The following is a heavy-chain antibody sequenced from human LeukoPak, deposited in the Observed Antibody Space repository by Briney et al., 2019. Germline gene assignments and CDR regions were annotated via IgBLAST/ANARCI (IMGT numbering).Heavy chain of an antibody. CDR1: GGSISSGGYY. D-gene: IGHD2-2*01. CDR3: AREGGYCSSTSCYHPAFDY. J-gene: IGHJ4*02. CDR2: IYYSGST. Sequence: SETLSLTCTVSGGSISSGGYYWSWIRQHPGKGLEWIGYIYYSGSTYYNPSLKSRVTISVDTSKNQFSRKLSSVTAADTAVYYCAREGGYCSSTSCYHPAFDYWGQGTLVTVSS. V-gene: IGHV4-31*03.